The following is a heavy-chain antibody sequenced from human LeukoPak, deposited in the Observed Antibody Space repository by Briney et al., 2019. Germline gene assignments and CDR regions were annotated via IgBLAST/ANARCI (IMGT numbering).Heavy chain of an antibody. CDR2: LCTDDTT. V-gene: IGHV3-53*01. Sequence: GGSLRLSCVASGFTVSDYYMSWVRQAPGKGLEWVSLLCTDDTTIYADSVGGRFTISRDDSKNTIYLHMTTLRGEDTAVYYCARGGAFYWNPRYWGQGTLVTVSS. CDR3: ARGGAFYWNPRY. D-gene: IGHD1-1*01. CDR1: GFTVSDYY. J-gene: IGHJ4*02.